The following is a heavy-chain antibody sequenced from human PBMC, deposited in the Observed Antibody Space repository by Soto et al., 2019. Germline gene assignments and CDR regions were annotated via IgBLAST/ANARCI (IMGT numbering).Heavy chain of an antibody. CDR3: AKNDDSFDY. J-gene: IGHJ4*02. Sequence: PGGSLRLSCVASGFTFSSYGMHWVRQAAGKGLEWVAVTAYDESEKYYADPVKGRFTISRDNSRNMLFLQMNSLRPEDTAVYYCAKNDDSFDYWGQGTLVTVSS. V-gene: IGHV3-30*18. CDR2: TAYDESEK. CDR1: GFTFSSYG.